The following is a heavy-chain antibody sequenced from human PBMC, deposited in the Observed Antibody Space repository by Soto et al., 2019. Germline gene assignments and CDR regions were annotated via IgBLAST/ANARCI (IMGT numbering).Heavy chain of an antibody. CDR2: IYYSGST. J-gene: IGHJ4*02. D-gene: IGHD6-13*01. CDR1: GASVSSYY. CDR3: ARSGSSSSLFYFDY. Sequence: SETLSRTCTVSGASVSSYYWSWIRPRPGKGLEWIGYIYYSGSTNYNPSLNSRVTISVDTSKNQFSLNLSSVTAAATAVYYCARSGSSSSLFYFDYCGQGTLVTFSS. V-gene: IGHV4-59*02.